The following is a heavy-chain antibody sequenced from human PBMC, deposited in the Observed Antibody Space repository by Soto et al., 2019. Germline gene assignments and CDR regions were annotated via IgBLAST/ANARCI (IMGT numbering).Heavy chain of an antibody. Sequence: GGSLRLSCEASGFSFSTYSMHWVRQAPGKGLEWVSSIGRRSDIFYADSVKGRFTISRDNAKNSVSLQMNSLRDEDTAVYYCAREETAWPLAYGLDVWGQGTTVTVSS. CDR2: IGRRSDI. CDR3: AREETAWPLAYGLDV. D-gene: IGHD2-21*02. CDR1: GFSFSTYS. J-gene: IGHJ6*02. V-gene: IGHV3-21*01.